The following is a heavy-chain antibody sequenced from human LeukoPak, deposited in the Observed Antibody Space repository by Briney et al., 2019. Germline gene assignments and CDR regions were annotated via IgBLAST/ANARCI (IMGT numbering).Heavy chain of an antibody. CDR2: IYTSGST. Sequence: SETLSLTCTVSGGSISSYYWSWIRQPAGKGLEWIGRIYTSGSTNYNPSLKSRVTMSVDTSKSQFSLKLSSVTAADTAVYYCARDHADYGDYPPLDYYYGMDVWGQGTTVTVSS. CDR3: ARDHADYGDYPPLDYYYGMDV. CDR1: GGSISSYY. D-gene: IGHD4-17*01. J-gene: IGHJ6*02. V-gene: IGHV4-4*07.